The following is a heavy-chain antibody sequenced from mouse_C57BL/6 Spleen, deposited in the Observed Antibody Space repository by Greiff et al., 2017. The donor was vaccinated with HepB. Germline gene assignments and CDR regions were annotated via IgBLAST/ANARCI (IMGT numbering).Heavy chain of an antibody. J-gene: IGHJ2*01. CDR1: GYAFSSSW. CDR2: IYPGDGDT. Sequence: QVQLKESGPELVKPGASVKISCKAPGYAFSSSWMNWVKQRPGKGLEWIGRIYPGDGDTNYNGKFKGKATLTADKSSSTAYMQLSSLTSEDSAVYFCARWAHLLFDYWGQGTTLTVSS. V-gene: IGHV1-82*01. D-gene: IGHD2-1*01. CDR3: ARWAHLLFDY.